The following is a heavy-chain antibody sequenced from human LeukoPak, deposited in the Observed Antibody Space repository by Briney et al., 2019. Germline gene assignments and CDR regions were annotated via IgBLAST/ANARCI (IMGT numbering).Heavy chain of an antibody. CDR1: GGSISSGSYY. CDR3: ARELVVPAAILGNWFDP. Sequence: PSETLSLTCTVSGGSISSGSYYWSWIRQPAGKGLEWIGRIYTSGSTNYNPSLKSRVTISVDTSKNQFSLKLSSVTAADTAAYYCARELVVPAAILGNWFDPWGQGTLVTVSS. CDR2: IYTSGST. J-gene: IGHJ5*02. D-gene: IGHD2-2*01. V-gene: IGHV4-61*02.